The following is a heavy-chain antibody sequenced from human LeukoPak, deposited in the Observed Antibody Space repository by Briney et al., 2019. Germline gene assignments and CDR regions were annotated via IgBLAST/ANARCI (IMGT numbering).Heavy chain of an antibody. D-gene: IGHD5-12*01. CDR3: ARGGSRGYSGYDSN. V-gene: IGHV3-11*05. CDR2: ISTSGSYT. J-gene: IGHJ4*02. Sequence: GGSLRLSCAASGFTFSDYYMTWIRKAPGRGLEWISYISTSGSYTNYADSVKGRFTISGDNAESSLYLQMNSLRAEDTAVYYCARGGSRGYSGYDSNWGQGTLVTVSS. CDR1: GFTFSDYY.